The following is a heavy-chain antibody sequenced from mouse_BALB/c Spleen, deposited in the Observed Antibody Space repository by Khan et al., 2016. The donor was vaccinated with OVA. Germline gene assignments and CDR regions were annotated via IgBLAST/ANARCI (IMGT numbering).Heavy chain of an antibody. D-gene: IGHD2-3*01. CDR2: IDPDNGNT. CDR1: GFTIKDYY. CDR3: ARDGYSPWFAY. J-gene: IGHJ3*01. Sequence: VQLKESGAELVRPGASVKLSCKASGFTIKDYYIHWVKQRPAQGLEGIGWIDPDNGNTKYDPKFKGKASIAADTSSNTAYLQLSSLTSEDTAVYYCARDGYSPWFAYWGQGTLVTVSA. V-gene: IGHV14-1*02.